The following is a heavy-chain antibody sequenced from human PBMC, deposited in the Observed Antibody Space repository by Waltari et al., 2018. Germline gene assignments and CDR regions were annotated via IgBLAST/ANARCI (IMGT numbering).Heavy chain of an antibody. Sequence: EVRLEQSGAEVKKPGESLKISCKASGYNLLDYWIGWVRQIPGKGPEWMGIIYPGDADIGVSPSFQGQVTLSADKSISTAYLQWSSLKASDTAMYYCATVKAAAGMEYYFDYWGQGTLVTVSS. D-gene: IGHD6-13*01. CDR2: IYPGDADI. J-gene: IGHJ4*02. CDR3: ATVKAAAGMEYYFDY. V-gene: IGHV5-51*01. CDR1: GYNLLDYW.